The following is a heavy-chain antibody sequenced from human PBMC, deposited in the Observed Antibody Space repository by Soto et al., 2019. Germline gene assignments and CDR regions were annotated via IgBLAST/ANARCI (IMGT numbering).Heavy chain of an antibody. CDR1: GFTFSDYY. J-gene: IGHJ3*02. D-gene: IGHD6-19*01. CDR3: AREWVSSSGWPDAFDI. CDR2: ISSSSYT. Sequence: GGSLRLSCAASGFTFSDYYMSWIRQAPGKGLEWVSYISSSSYTNYADSVKGRFTISRDNAKNSLYLQMNSLRAEDTAVYYCAREWVSSSGWPDAFDIWGQGTMVTVSS. V-gene: IGHV3-11*06.